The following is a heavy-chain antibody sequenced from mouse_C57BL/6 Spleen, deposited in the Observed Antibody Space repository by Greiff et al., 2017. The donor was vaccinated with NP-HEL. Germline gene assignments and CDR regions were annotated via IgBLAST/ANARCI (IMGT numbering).Heavy chain of an antibody. CDR2: INPGSGGT. V-gene: IGHV1-54*01. CDR3: ARNRLRSFDY. CDR1: GYAFTNYL. Sequence: VQLQQSGAELVRPGTSVKVSCKASGYAFTNYLIEWVKQRPGQGLEWIGVINPGSGGTNYNEKFKGKATLTADKSSSTAYMQLSSLTSEDSAVYFCARNRLRSFDYWGQGTTLTVSS. D-gene: IGHD1-1*01. J-gene: IGHJ2*01.